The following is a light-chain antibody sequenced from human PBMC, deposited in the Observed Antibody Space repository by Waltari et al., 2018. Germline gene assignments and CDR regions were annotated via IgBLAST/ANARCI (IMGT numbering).Light chain of an antibody. J-gene: IGLJ1*01. V-gene: IGLV2-11*01. Sequence: QSALTQPRSVSGSPGQSVTISCTGTSSDVGAYKYVSWYQHHPGKAPKLILFDVPNRPSGVPDRFSGSKSGDTASLTISGLEASDESDYFCCSYAGDSSYVFGTGTTVSVL. CDR1: SSDVGAYKY. CDR2: DVP. CDR3: CSYAGDSSYV.